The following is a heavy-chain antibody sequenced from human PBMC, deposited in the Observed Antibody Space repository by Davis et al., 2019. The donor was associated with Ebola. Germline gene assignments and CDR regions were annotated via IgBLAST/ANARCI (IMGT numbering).Heavy chain of an antibody. J-gene: IGHJ4*02. CDR2: IYYSGST. CDR3: ARHASGAGYFDY. D-gene: IGHD1-26*01. V-gene: IGHV4-59*08. CDR1: GGSISSYY. Sequence: SETLSLTCTVSGGSISSYYWSWIRQPPGKGLEWIGYIYYSGSTNYNPSLKSRVTISVDTSKNQFSLKLSSVTAADTAMYYCARHASGAGYFDYWGQGTLVTVSS.